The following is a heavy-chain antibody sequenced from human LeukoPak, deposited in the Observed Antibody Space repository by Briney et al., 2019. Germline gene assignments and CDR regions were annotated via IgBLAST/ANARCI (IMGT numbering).Heavy chain of an antibody. J-gene: IGHJ4*02. V-gene: IGHV3-74*01. CDR3: ARGGDIVVVPAAMGWSGYYFDY. CDR1: GFTFGSYW. Sequence: GGSLRLSCAASGFTFGSYWMHWVRQAPGKGLVWVSRINSDGSSTSYADSVKGRFTISRDNAKNTLYLQMNSLRAEDTAVYYCARGGDIVVVPAAMGWSGYYFDYWGQGTLVTVSS. CDR2: INSDGSST. D-gene: IGHD2-2*01.